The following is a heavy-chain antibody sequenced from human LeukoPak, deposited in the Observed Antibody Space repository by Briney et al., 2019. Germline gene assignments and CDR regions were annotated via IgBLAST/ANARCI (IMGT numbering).Heavy chain of an antibody. J-gene: IGHJ3*02. CDR2: IGTAGDT. CDR1: GFTFSSYD. V-gene: IGHV3-13*01. Sequence: GGSLRLSCAASGFTFSSYDMHWVRQATGKGLEWVSAIGTAGDTYYPGSVKGRFTISRENAKNSLYLQMNSLRAGDTAVYYCARGNYYDSGGYFTFDAFDIWGQGTMVTVSS. D-gene: IGHD3-22*01. CDR3: ARGNYYDSGGYFTFDAFDI.